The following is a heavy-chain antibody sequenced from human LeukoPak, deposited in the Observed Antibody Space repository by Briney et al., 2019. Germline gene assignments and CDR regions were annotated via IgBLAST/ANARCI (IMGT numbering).Heavy chain of an antibody. D-gene: IGHD1-26*01. J-gene: IGHJ6*02. CDR2: ISSSSSYI. CDR1: GLTFSSYS. Sequence: PGGSLRLSCAASGLTFSSYSMNWVRQAPGKGLEWVSSISSSSSYIYYADSVKGRFTISRDNAKNSLYLQMNSLRAEDTAVYYCARDRYSGSYSGMDVWGQGTTVTVSS. CDR3: ARDRYSGSYSGMDV. V-gene: IGHV3-21*01.